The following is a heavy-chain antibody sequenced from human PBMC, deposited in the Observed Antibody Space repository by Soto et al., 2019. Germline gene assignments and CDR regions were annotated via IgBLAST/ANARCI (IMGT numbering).Heavy chain of an antibody. CDR1: GYTFTSHD. CDR2: MNPNSGNT. CDR3: ARWDYGYYARFDY. J-gene: IGHJ4*02. D-gene: IGHD4-17*01. Sequence: QVQLVQSGAEVKKSGASVKVSCKASGYTFTSHDINWVRQATGQGLEWMGWMNPNSGNTGYAQKFQGRVIMTRNTSISTAYMELSSLRSEDTAVYYCARWDYGYYARFDYGGQGTLVTVSS. V-gene: IGHV1-8*01.